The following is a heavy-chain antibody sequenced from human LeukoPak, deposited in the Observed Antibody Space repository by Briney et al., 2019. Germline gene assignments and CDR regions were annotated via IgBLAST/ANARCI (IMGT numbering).Heavy chain of an antibody. D-gene: IGHD6-19*01. CDR3: ARISAVAGIGDY. V-gene: IGHV4-59*08. CDR2: IYYSGST. CDR1: GGSISSYF. Sequence: PSETLSLTCTVSGGSISSYFWSWIRQPPGKGLEWIGYIYYSGSTNYNPSLKSRVTISVDTSKNQFSLKLSSVAAADTAVYYCARISAVAGIGDYWGQGTLVTVSS. J-gene: IGHJ4*02.